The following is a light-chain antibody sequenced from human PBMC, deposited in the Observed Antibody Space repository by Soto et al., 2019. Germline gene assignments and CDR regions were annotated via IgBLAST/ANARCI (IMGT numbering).Light chain of an antibody. CDR2: DTS. Sequence: AIQLTQSPSSLSPSVGDRVTITCRASQGVSSSLACYQQLPGTAPIFLIYDTSDLETAVPSRFNGSGSGTDFTLPISSLQPEEFSTYYCTQFNNYPLTFGQGTRLEIK. CDR1: QGVSSS. V-gene: IGKV1-13*01. CDR3: TQFNNYPLT. J-gene: IGKJ5*01.